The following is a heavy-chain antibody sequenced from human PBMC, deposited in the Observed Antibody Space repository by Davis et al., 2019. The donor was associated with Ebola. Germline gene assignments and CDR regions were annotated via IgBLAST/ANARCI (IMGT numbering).Heavy chain of an antibody. D-gene: IGHD6-13*01. J-gene: IGHJ3*02. V-gene: IGHV3-23*01. CDR2: ISGSGGST. Sequence: GESLKISCAASGFTFSSYAMSWVRQAPGKGLEWVSAISGSGGSTYYADSVKGRFTISRDNSKNTLYLQMNSLRAEDTAVYYCARPRLRYSSSPTAFDIWGQGTMVTVSS. CDR1: GFTFSSYA. CDR3: ARPRLRYSSSPTAFDI.